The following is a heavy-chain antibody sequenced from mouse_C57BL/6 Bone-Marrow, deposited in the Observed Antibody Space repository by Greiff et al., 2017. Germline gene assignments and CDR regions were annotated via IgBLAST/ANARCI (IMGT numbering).Heavy chain of an antibody. D-gene: IGHD1-1*01. Sequence: QVTLKECGPGILQSSQTLSLTCSFSGFSLSTSGMGVSWIRQPSGKGLEWLAHIYWDDDKRYNPSLKSRLTISKDTSRNQVFLKITSVDTADTATYYCARRVNYYGSSPYDYWGQGTTLTVSS. CDR3: ARRVNYYGSSPYDY. J-gene: IGHJ2*01. CDR1: GFSLSTSGMG. CDR2: IYWDDDK. V-gene: IGHV8-12*01.